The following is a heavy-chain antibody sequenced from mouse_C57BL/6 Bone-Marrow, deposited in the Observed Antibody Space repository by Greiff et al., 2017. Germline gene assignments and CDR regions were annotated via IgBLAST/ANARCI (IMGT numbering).Heavy chain of an antibody. Sequence: QVQLQQPGAELVRPGTSVKLSCKASGYTFTSYWMHWVKQRPGQGLEWIGVIDPSDSYTNYNQKFKGKATLTVDTSSSTAYMQLSSLTSEDSAVYYCARNPSYSSNSWFAYWGQGTLVTVSA. D-gene: IGHD2-5*01. V-gene: IGHV1-59*01. CDR1: GYTFTSYW. CDR3: ARNPSYSSNSWFAY. CDR2: IDPSDSYT. J-gene: IGHJ3*01.